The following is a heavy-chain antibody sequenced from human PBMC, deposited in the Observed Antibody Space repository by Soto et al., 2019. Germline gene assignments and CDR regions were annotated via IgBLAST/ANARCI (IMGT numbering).Heavy chain of an antibody. V-gene: IGHV4-34*01. J-gene: IGHJ5*02. CDR3: AREPPYYGVLTGYSDNWFDH. Sequence: ETLSLTCAFYGGSFSGYYWSWIRQPPGKGLEWIGEINHSGSTNYNPSLKSRVTISVDTSKNQSSLKLSSVTAADTAVYYCAREPPYYGVLTGYSDNWFDHWGQGTLVTVSS. CDR1: GGSFSGYY. CDR2: INHSGST. D-gene: IGHD3-9*01.